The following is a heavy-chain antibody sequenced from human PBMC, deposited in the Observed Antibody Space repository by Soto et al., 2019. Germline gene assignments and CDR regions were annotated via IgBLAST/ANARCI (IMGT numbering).Heavy chain of an antibody. CDR1: GFTFSSYG. CDR2: IWYDGSNK. J-gene: IGHJ4*02. CDR3: ARDLKSIAAAGPIPDY. Sequence: GGSLRLSCAASGFTFSSYGMHWVRQAPGKGLEWVAVIWYDGSNKYYADSVKGRFTISRDNSKNTLYLQMNSLRAEDTAVYYCARDLKSIAAAGPIPDYWGQGTLVTVSS. D-gene: IGHD6-13*01. V-gene: IGHV3-33*01.